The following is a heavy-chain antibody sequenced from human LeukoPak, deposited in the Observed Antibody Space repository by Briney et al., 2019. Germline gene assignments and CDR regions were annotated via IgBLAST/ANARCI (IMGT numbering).Heavy chain of an antibody. Sequence: PGGSLRLSCAASGFTFSSYSMNWVRQAPGPGLEWVSFISTSSSYIHNADSVKGRFTISRDNAENSLYLQMNSLRDEDTAVYYCARAAIAAARIYYYMDVWGKGTTVTVSS. CDR2: ISTSSSYI. J-gene: IGHJ6*03. D-gene: IGHD6-13*01. V-gene: IGHV3-21*01. CDR1: GFTFSSYS. CDR3: ARAAIAAARIYYYMDV.